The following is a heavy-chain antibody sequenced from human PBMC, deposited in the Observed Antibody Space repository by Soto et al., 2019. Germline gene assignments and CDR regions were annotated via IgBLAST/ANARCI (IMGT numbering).Heavy chain of an antibody. V-gene: IGHV4-59*01. J-gene: IGHJ6*02. D-gene: IGHD6-13*01. CDR2: IYYDGST. CDR1: GDSLITYY. CDR3: ARSYSSSGYFYYGMDV. Sequence: SEALSVTCIVSGDSLITYYWAWSRQPPGKGLEWIGYIYYDGSTDYNPSLKSRVTISLDTSKNQFSLRMTSMNAADTAVYYCARSYSSSGYFYYGMDVWGQGTTVTVSS.